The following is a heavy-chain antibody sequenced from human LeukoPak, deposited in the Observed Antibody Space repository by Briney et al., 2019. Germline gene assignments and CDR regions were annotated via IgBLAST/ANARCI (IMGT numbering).Heavy chain of an antibody. Sequence: SETLSLTCGVYGGSLSGYYWSWIRQPPGKGLEWIGEMNPSGSTNRNPSLKSRVTMSVDTSKNQFSLMLTSVTAADTAVYYCARGQYITYLFVYWGQGTLVTVPS. V-gene: IGHV4-34*01. CDR3: ARGQYITYLFVY. D-gene: IGHD2-21*01. J-gene: IGHJ4*02. CDR2: MNPSGST. CDR1: GGSLSGYY.